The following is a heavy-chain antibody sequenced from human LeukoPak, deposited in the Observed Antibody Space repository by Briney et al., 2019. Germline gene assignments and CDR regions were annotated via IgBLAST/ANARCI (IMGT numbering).Heavy chain of an antibody. CDR1: GGSISSSSNY. D-gene: IGHD3-22*01. CDR3: ARRRYYDSTGYLD. Sequence: SETLSLTCTVSGGSISSSSNYWGWIRQPPGKGLEWIGSIYYTGRTYYNSSLKSRLTISIDTSKNQFSLKLTSVTAADTAVYYCARRRYYDSTGYLDWGQGTLITVSS. J-gene: IGHJ1*01. CDR2: IYYTGRT. V-gene: IGHV4-39*01.